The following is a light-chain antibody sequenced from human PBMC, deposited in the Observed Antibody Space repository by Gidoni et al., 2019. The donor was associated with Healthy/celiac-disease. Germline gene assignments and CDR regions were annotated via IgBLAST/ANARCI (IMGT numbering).Light chain of an antibody. CDR3: AAWDDSLNLWV. CDR2: SNN. CDR1: SSNIGSNT. J-gene: IGLJ3*02. V-gene: IGLV1-44*01. Sequence: QSVLTQPPSASGTPGQRVTIPCSGSSSNIGSNTVNWYQQLPGTAPKLLIYSNNQRPSGVPDRFSGSKSGTSASLAISGLQSEDEADYYCAAWDDSLNLWVFGGGTKLTVL.